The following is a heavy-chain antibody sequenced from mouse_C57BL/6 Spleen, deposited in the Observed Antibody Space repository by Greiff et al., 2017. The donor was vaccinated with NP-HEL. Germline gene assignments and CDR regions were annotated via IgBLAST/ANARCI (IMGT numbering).Heavy chain of an antibody. V-gene: IGHV1-80*01. CDR1: GYAFSSYW. J-gene: IGHJ4*01. D-gene: IGHD2-14*01. CDR2: IYPGDGDT. Sequence: VQGVEPGAELVKPGASVKISCKASGYAFSSYWMNWVKQRPGKGLEWIGQIYPGDGDTNYNGKFKGKATLTADKSSSTAYMQLSSLTSEDSAVYFCARDRWKGSHAMDYWGQGTSVTVSS. CDR3: ARDRWKGSHAMDY.